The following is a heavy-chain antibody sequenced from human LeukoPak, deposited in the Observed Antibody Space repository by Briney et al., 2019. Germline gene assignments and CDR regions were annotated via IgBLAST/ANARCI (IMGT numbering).Heavy chain of an antibody. D-gene: IGHD6-13*01. CDR2: ISYDGSNK. CDR3: ARDAPSGIAAAGTVY. CDR1: GFTFSSYA. J-gene: IGHJ4*02. Sequence: GGSLRLSCAASGFTFSSYAMHWVRQAPGKGLEWVAVISYDGSNKYYADSVKGRFTISRDNSKNTLYLQMNSLRAEDTAVYYCARDAPSGIAAAGTVYWGQGTLVTVSS. V-gene: IGHV3-30*04.